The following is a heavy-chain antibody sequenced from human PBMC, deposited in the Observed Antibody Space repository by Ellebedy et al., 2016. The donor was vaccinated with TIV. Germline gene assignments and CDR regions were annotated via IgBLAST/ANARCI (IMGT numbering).Heavy chain of an antibody. J-gene: IGHJ6*02. V-gene: IGHV1-2*02. D-gene: IGHD3-22*01. CDR2: INPNSGGT. Sequence: ASVKVSCKASGYTFTGYYMHWVRQAPGQGLEWMGWINPNSGGTNYAQKFQGRVTMTRDTSISTAYMELSRLRSDDTAVYYCARDIDSKKRHYYYGMDVWGQGTTVTVSS. CDR1: GYTFTGYY. CDR3: ARDIDSKKRHYYYGMDV.